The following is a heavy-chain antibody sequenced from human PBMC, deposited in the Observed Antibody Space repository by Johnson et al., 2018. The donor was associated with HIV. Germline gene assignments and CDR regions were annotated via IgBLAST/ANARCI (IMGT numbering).Heavy chain of an antibody. CDR2: IKSKTDGGTT. V-gene: IGHV3-15*01. D-gene: IGHD3-16*01. Sequence: VQLVESGGGLVKPGGSLRLSCAASGFTFSNAWMSWVRQAPGKGLEWVGRIKSKTDGGTTDYAAPVKGRFTISRDDSKNTRYLQMNSLKTEDTAVDECTTERGDPLIGADAFDIWGQGTMVTVSS. CDR3: TTERGDPLIGADAFDI. J-gene: IGHJ3*02. CDR1: GFTFSNAW.